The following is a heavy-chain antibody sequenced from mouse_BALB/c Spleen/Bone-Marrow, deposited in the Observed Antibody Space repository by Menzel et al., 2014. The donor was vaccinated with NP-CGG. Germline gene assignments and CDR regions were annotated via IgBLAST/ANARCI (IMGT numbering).Heavy chain of an antibody. Sequence: EVNLVDSGGGLVKPGGSLKLSCAASGFTFXDYYMYWVRQTPEKRLEWVATISDGGSYTYYPDSVKGRFTISRDNAKNNLYLQMSSLKSEDTAMYYCARVLRPHYYAMDYWGQGTSVTVSS. CDR2: ISDGGSYT. CDR3: ARVLRPHYYAMDY. D-gene: IGHD1-2*01. V-gene: IGHV5-4*02. J-gene: IGHJ4*01. CDR1: GFTFXDYY.